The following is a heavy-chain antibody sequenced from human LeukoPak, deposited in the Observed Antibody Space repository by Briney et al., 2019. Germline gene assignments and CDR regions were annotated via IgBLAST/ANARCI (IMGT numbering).Heavy chain of an antibody. D-gene: IGHD6-13*01. CDR2: IYTSGST. CDR1: GGSISSGSYY. J-gene: IGHJ6*03. CDR3: ARVLGIAAAGTEVGDDYYHYMDV. V-gene: IGHV4-61*02. Sequence: PSETLSLTCTVSGGSISSGSYYWSWIRQPGGKGLEWIGRIYTSGSTNYNPSLKSRVTISVDTSKNQFSLKLSSVTAADTAVYFCARVLGIAAAGTEVGDDYYHYMDVWGKGTTVTVSS.